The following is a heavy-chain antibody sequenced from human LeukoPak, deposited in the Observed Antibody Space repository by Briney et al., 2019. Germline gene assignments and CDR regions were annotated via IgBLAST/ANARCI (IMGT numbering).Heavy chain of an antibody. CDR2: IIPSGGAT. Sequence: ASVKVSCKTSGYTFTSYHIHWVRQAPGQGLEWMGKIIPSGGATTYAQKFQGRVTLTRDTSTSTVYMELSSLRSDDTALYYSAREGLVVVSAADYWGQGTLVTVSS. CDR3: AREGLVVVSAADY. CDR1: GYTFTSYH. V-gene: IGHV1-46*01. J-gene: IGHJ4*02. D-gene: IGHD2-15*01.